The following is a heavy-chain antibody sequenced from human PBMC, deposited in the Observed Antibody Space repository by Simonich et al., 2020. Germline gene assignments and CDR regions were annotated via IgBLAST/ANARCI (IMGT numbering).Heavy chain of an antibody. Sequence: QVQLQQWGAGLLKPSETLSLTCAVYGGSFSCYYWSWIRQPPGKGLEWIGEINHSGSTNYNPSLKSRVTKSVDTSKNQFSLKLSSVTAADTAVYYCARPLGIVWAFDIWGQGTMVTVSS. CDR3: ARPLGIVWAFDI. CDR1: GGSFSCYY. V-gene: IGHV4-34*01. CDR2: INHSGST. D-gene: IGHD3-16*01. J-gene: IGHJ3*02.